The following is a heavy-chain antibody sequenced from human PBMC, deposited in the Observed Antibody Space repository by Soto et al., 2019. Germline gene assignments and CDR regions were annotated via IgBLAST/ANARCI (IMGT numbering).Heavy chain of an antibody. Sequence: GGSLRLSCTASGFTLSTYWMSWVRQAPGKGLEYVSDISSNGGSTYYADSVKGRFTISRDNSKNTLYLQMSSLRAEDTAVYYCVNTAPYYYDSSGYYGYFQHWGQGTLVTVSS. CDR2: ISSNGGST. CDR3: VNTAPYYYDSSGYYGYFQH. J-gene: IGHJ1*01. V-gene: IGHV3-64D*08. CDR1: GFTLSTYW. D-gene: IGHD3-22*01.